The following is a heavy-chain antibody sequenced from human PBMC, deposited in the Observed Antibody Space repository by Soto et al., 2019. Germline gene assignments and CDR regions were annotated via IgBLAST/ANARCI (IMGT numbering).Heavy chain of an antibody. V-gene: IGHV1-2*02. CDR3: ARRHLRDYIRWNFDP. J-gene: IGHJ5*02. Sequence: QVQLVQSGAEVKKPGASVKVSCKASGYTFTDNQIHWLRRAPGQRLEWMGRIDPKSGDTNFAPTYQVRVTMTRDTSTNTVYMELTRLTSGDTAIYFCARRHLRDYIRWNFDPCGQGTLVTVSS. CDR2: IDPKSGDT. D-gene: IGHD3-16*01. CDR1: GYTFTDNQ.